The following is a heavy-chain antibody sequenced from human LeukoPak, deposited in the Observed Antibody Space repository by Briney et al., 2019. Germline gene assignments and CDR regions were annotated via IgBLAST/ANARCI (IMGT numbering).Heavy chain of an antibody. D-gene: IGHD3-10*01. CDR1: GGSFSGYY. CDR2: INHSGST. CDR3: ARGYYYGSGSYYNRNFNWFDP. J-gene: IGHJ5*02. Sequence: SETLSLTCAVYGGSFSGYYWSWIRQPPGKGLEWIGEINHSGSTNYNPSLKSRVTISVDTSKNQFSLKLSSVTAADTAVYYCARGYYYGSGSYYNRNFNWFDPWGQGTLVTVSS. V-gene: IGHV4-34*01.